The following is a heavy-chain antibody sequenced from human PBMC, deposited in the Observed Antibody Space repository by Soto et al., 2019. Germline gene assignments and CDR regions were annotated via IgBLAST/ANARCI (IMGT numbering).Heavy chain of an antibody. V-gene: IGHV3-23*01. J-gene: IGHJ5*02. CDR3: AKIEMGWFAH. CDR1: GFSFFSYA. Sequence: PGGSLRLSCTGSGFSFFSYAMSWVRQAPGKGLEWVSTISGSGGHTYYADSVKGRFVVSRDNDKNTVYLHMSRLTGEDTAVYFCAKIEMGWFAHWGQGTPVTVSS. D-gene: IGHD2-8*01. CDR2: ISGSGGHT.